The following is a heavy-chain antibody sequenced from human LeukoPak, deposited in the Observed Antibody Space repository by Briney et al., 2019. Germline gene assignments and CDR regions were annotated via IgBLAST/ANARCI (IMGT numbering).Heavy chain of an antibody. J-gene: IGHJ4*02. Sequence: GESLRLSCAASGFTFSNYWMHWVRQAPGKGLEWVANIKQDGSEKYYVDSVKGRFTISRDNAKNSLYLQMNSLRAEDTAVYFCARVDSYGFDYWGQGTLVTVSS. CDR2: IKQDGSEK. D-gene: IGHD5-18*01. CDR1: GFTFSNYW. V-gene: IGHV3-7*04. CDR3: ARVDSYGFDY.